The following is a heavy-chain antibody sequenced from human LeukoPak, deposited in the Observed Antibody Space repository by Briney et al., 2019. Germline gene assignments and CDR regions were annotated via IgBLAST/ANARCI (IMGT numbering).Heavy chain of an antibody. D-gene: IGHD6-19*01. J-gene: IGHJ3*02. Sequence: SETLSLTCTISGGSISSYDWSWIRQPRGKGLEWIGYMYYSGSTNYNPSLKSRVTISVDTSKNQFSLKLSSVTAADTAVYYCARSTSGWTDAFDIWGQGTMVTVSS. CDR2: MYYSGST. CDR3: ARSTSGWTDAFDI. V-gene: IGHV4-59*01. CDR1: GGSISSYD.